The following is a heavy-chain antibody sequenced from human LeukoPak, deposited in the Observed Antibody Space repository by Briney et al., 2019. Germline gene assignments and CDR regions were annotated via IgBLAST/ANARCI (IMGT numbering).Heavy chain of an antibody. CDR2: ISSSSSYI. D-gene: IGHD3-9*01. Sequence: PGGSLRLSCSASGFTFSSYSMNWVRQAPGKGLEWVSSISSSSSYIYYADSLKGRFTISRDNAKNSLYLQMNSLRAEDTAVYYCARVNDIEAFDIWGQGTMVTVSS. CDR1: GFTFSSYS. V-gene: IGHV3-21*01. CDR3: ARVNDIEAFDI. J-gene: IGHJ3*02.